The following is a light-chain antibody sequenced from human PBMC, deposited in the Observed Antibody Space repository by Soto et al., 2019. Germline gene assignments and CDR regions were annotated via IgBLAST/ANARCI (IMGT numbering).Light chain of an antibody. CDR2: SSN. CDR3: GTWDDRLIGVV. V-gene: IGLV1-44*01. Sequence: QSVLTQPPSASGTPGQRVTISCSGSSSNIGSNSVNWYQQLPGTAPKLLMYSSNQRPSGVPDRFSGSKSGTSASLAISGLHYEDADDYYCGTWDDRLIGVVFGGGTKLTVL. J-gene: IGLJ2*01. CDR1: SSNIGSNS.